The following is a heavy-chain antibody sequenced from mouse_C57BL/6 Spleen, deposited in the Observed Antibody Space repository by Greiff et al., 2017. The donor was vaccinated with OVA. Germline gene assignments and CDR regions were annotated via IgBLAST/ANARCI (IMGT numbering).Heavy chain of an antibody. D-gene: IGHD2-4*01. V-gene: IGHV10-1*01. CDR1: GFSFNTYA. CDR2: IRSKSNNYAT. Sequence: GGGLVQPKGSLKLSCAASGFSFNTYAMNWVRQAPGKGLEWVARIRSKSNNYATYYAESVKDRFTISRDDSESMLYLQMNNLKTEDTAMYYCVRGLSGAMDYWGQGTSVTVSS. J-gene: IGHJ4*01. CDR3: VRGLSGAMDY.